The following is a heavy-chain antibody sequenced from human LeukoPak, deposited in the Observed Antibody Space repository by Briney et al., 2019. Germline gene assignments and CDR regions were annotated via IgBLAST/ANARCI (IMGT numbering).Heavy chain of an antibody. J-gene: IGHJ4*02. CDR3: ARTHGWLRSKDPYDY. D-gene: IGHD5-12*01. Sequence: ASVKVSCKASGYTFTSYYMHWVRQAPGQGLEWMGIINPSGGSTSYAQKFQGRVTTTRDTSTSTVYMELSSLRSEDTAVYYCARTHGWLRSKDPYDYWGQGTLSPSPQ. V-gene: IGHV1-46*01. CDR2: INPSGGST. CDR1: GYTFTSYY.